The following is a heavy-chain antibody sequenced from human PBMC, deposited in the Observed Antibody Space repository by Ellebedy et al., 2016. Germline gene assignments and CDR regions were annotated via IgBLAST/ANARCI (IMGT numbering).Heavy chain of an antibody. CDR2: IYPGDSDT. Sequence: GESLKISXKGSGYSFTSYWIGWVRQMPGKGLEWMGIIYPGDSDTRYSPSFQGQVTISADKSISTAYLQWSSLKASDTAMYYCALTRPGYYYGMDVWGQGTTVTVSS. CDR3: ALTRPGYYYGMDV. J-gene: IGHJ6*02. D-gene: IGHD1-14*01. CDR1: GYSFTSYW. V-gene: IGHV5-51*01.